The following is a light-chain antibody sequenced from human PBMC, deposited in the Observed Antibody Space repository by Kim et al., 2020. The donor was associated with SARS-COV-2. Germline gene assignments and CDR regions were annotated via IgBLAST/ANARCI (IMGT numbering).Light chain of an antibody. V-gene: IGLV1-51*01. J-gene: IGLJ1*01. CDR2: DNN. CDR3: GTWDSSLSAGYV. CDR1: STTIMNNN. Sequence: QQVTTSCSGSSTTIMNNNLSCWQQLPGTTPKLLIYDNNKRPSGVPDRFSGSKSGTSATLGSTGLQTGDEADYYCGTWDSSLSAGYVFGAGTKVTVL.